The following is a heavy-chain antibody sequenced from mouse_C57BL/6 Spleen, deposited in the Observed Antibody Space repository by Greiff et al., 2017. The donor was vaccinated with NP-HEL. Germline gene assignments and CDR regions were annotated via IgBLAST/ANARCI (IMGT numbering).Heavy chain of an antibody. CDR2: ISSGGDYI. J-gene: IGHJ4*01. D-gene: IGHD2-4*01. CDR3: TREGGYYDYAPYAMDY. V-gene: IGHV5-9-1*02. CDR1: GFTFSSYA. Sequence: EVQLVESGEGLVKPGGSLKLSCAASGFTFSSYAMSWVRQTPEKRLEWVAYISSGGDYIYYADTVKGRFTISRDNARNTLYLQMSSLKSEDTAMYYCTREGGYYDYAPYAMDYWGQGTSVTVSS.